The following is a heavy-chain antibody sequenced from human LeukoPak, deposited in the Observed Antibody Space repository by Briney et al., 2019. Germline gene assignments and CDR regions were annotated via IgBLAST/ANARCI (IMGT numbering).Heavy chain of an antibody. J-gene: IGHJ4*02. CDR3: ARMNLGEAFFDY. Sequence: GRSLRLSCAASGFTFSSYAMRWVRQAPGKGLEWVAVISYDGSNKYYADSVKGRFTISRDNSKNTLYLQMNSLRAEDTAVYYCARMNLGEAFFDYWGQGTLVTVSS. CDR2: ISYDGSNK. CDR1: GFTFSSYA. D-gene: IGHD3-10*01. V-gene: IGHV3-30*04.